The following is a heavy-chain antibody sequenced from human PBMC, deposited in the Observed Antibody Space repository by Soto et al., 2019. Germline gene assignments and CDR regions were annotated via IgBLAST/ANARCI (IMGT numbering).Heavy chain of an antibody. Sequence: QVQLVQSGAEVKKPGSSVKVSCKASGGTLSSYAISWVRQAPGQGLEWMGGIIPIFGTANYAQKFQGRVTITADESTSTAYMELSSLRSEDTAVYYCARDLRDYVWGSYRYRGPFDYWGQGTLVTVSS. CDR1: GGTLSSYA. D-gene: IGHD3-16*02. V-gene: IGHV1-69*01. CDR3: ARDLRDYVWGSYRYRGPFDY. J-gene: IGHJ4*02. CDR2: IIPIFGTA.